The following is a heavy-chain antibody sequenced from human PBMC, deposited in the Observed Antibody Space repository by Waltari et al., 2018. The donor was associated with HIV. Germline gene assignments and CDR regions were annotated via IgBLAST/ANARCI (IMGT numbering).Heavy chain of an antibody. CDR3: ASGSHYCSGGSCDYYYYDMDV. V-gene: IGHV3-20*04. Sequence: EVQLVESGGGVVRPGGSLRLCCAASGITFDDYGMSWVRQAPGKGLEWVSGINWNGGSTGYADSVKGRFTISRDNAKKSLFLQMNSLRAEDTALYYCASGSHYCSGGSCDYYYYDMDVWGQGTTVTVSS. CDR1: GITFDDYG. D-gene: IGHD2-15*01. J-gene: IGHJ6*02. CDR2: INWNGGST.